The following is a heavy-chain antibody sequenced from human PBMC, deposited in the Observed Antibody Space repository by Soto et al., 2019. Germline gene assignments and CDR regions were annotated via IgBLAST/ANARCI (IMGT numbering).Heavy chain of an antibody. CDR3: AKARELDCDFVFSDY. D-gene: IGHD2-21*02. V-gene: IGHV3-30*18. Sequence: GGSLRLSCAASGFTFSSYGMHWVRQAPGKGLEWVAVISYDGSNKYYADSVKGRFTISRDNSKNTLYLQMNSLRAEDTAVYYCAKARELDCDFVFSDYWGQGTLVTVSS. J-gene: IGHJ4*02. CDR2: ISYDGSNK. CDR1: GFTFSSYG.